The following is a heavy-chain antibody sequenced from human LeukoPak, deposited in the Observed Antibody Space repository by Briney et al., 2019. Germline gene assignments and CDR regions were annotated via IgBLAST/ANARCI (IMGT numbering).Heavy chain of an antibody. CDR1: GFTFSSYE. J-gene: IGHJ4*02. D-gene: IGHD2-2*01. CDR3: ARKYCSTTSCLFDN. Sequence: AGGSLRLSRAASGFTFSSYEMNWVRQAPGKGLQWVSDISSSGTTIYYADSVKGRFTISRDNAKNSLYLQMNSLRAEDTAVYYCARKYCSTTSCLFDNWGQGTLVTVSS. CDR2: ISSSGTTI. V-gene: IGHV3-48*03.